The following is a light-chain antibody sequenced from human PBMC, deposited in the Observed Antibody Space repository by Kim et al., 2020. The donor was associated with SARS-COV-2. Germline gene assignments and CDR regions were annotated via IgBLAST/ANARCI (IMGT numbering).Light chain of an antibody. J-gene: IGKJ5*01. Sequence: EIVLTQSPATLSLSPGERATLSCRASQSVDSYLAWYQQKPGQAPRLLIYDASNRATGIPARFSGSGSGTDFTLTISSLEPEDFAVYYWQQRSNWPPMTFGQGTRLEIK. CDR2: DAS. CDR1: QSVDSY. CDR3: QQRSNWPPMT. V-gene: IGKV3-11*01.